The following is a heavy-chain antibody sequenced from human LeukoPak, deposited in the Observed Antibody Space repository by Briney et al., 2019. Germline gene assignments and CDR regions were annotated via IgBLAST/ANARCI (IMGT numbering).Heavy chain of an antibody. V-gene: IGHV4-59*12. J-gene: IGHJ3*01. D-gene: IGHD3-22*01. CDR2: IYYGGFT. Sequence: SETLSLTCTVSGDPISNYYWSWIRQPPGKGLEWIGYIYYGGFTIYNPSLKSRGTISLDTSKNQFSLKLSSVTAADTAVYYCARLQSYYDPFDVWGQGTVVTVSS. CDR3: ARLQSYYDPFDV. CDR1: GDPISNYY.